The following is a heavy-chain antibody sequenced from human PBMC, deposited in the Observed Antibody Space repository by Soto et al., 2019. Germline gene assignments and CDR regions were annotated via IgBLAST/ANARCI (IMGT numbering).Heavy chain of an antibody. CDR3: ARAGVLRYFGSI. D-gene: IGHD3-9*01. CDR1: DGSLSNYY. CDR2: MFDKGNT. Sequence: QVQLQESGPGLVKPSETLSLTCTISDGSLSNYYWSWIRQPPGKGLEWIGYMFDKGNTNYNPSIKIRVTMSLDTYKIQFSLKVASVTAADTAVYYCARAGVLRYFGSIWGQGTTVSVSS. V-gene: IGHV4-59*01. J-gene: IGHJ3*02.